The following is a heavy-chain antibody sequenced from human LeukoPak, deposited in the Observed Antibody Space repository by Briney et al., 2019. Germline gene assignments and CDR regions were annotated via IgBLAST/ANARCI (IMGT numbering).Heavy chain of an antibody. CDR1: GGSISSGSYY. CDR2: IYTSGST. D-gene: IGHD5-24*01. CDR3: ARALRDGYNYYFDY. V-gene: IGHV4-61*02. J-gene: IGHJ4*02. Sequence: SETLSLTCTVSGGSISSGSYYWSWIRQPAGKGPEWIGRIYTSGSTNYNPSLKSRVTISVDTSKNQFSLKLSSVTAADTAVYYCARALRDGYNYYFDYWGQGTLVTVSS.